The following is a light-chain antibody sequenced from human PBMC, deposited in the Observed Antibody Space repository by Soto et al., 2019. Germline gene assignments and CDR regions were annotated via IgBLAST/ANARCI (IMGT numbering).Light chain of an antibody. CDR3: SSYTTSRAYV. CDR1: SSDFGAYNY. CDR2: EVS. J-gene: IGLJ1*01. V-gene: IGLV2-14*01. Sequence: QSALTQPASVSGSPGQSITISCTGTSSDFGAYNYVSWYQQQSGKAPKLMIHEVSNRPSGVSNRFSGSKSGNTASLTISGLQAEDEADYYCSSYTTSRAYVFGIGTKVTVL.